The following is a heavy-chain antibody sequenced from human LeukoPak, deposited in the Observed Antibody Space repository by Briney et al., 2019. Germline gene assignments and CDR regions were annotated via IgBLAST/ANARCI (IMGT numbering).Heavy chain of an antibody. CDR2: MYYRGST. Sequence: PSETLSLTCTVSGVSISTHFYYWGWIRQTPGKALEWIGNMYYRGSTYYNPSLNSRVSMSLDTSKNQFSLKLRSVTAADTAVYYCARLTYYVDLTYSGFDPWGQGTLVTFSS. V-gene: IGHV4-39*07. D-gene: IGHD4-17*01. CDR3: ARLTYYVDLTYSGFDP. CDR1: GVSISTHFYY. J-gene: IGHJ5*02.